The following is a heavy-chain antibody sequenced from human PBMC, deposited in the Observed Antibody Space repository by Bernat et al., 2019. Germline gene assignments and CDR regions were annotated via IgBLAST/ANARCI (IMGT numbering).Heavy chain of an antibody. D-gene: IGHD6-19*01. V-gene: IGHV4-39*01. Sequence: QVQLQESGPGLVKPSQTLSLTCTVSGGSISSGGYYWGWIRQPPGKGLEWIGSIYYSGSTYYNPSLKSRVTISVDTSKNQFSLKLSSVTAADTAVYYCARHWIPGPIAVLFWFDPWGQGTLVTVSS. CDR3: ARHWIPGPIAVLFWFDP. J-gene: IGHJ5*02. CDR1: GGSISSGGYY. CDR2: IYYSGST.